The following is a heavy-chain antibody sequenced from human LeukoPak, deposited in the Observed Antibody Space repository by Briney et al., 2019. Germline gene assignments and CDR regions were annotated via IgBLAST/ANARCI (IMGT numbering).Heavy chain of an antibody. CDR2: IYYTGST. D-gene: IGHD6-19*01. CDR3: ARERSGWYGPVRVDY. V-gene: IGHV4-59*12. Sequence: PSETLSLTCTVSGGSISSYFWSWIRQPPGKGLEWIGYIYYTGSTSYNPSLKSRVTISVDTSKNQLSLKLSSVTAADTAVYYCARERSGWYGPVRVDYWGQGTLVTVSS. CDR1: GGSISSYF. J-gene: IGHJ4*02.